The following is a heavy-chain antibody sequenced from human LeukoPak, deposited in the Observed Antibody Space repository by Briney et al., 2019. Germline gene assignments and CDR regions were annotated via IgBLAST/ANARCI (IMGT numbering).Heavy chain of an antibody. Sequence: ASVKVSCKASGYTFTSYGISWVRQAPGQGLEWMGWISAYNGNTNYAQKLQGRVTMTTDTSTSTAYMELRSLRSDDTAVYYCAREGGYSSADYYYYYYMDVWDKGTTVTVSS. CDR1: GYTFTSYG. D-gene: IGHD6-25*01. J-gene: IGHJ6*03. CDR2: ISAYNGNT. CDR3: AREGGYSSADYYYYYYMDV. V-gene: IGHV1-18*01.